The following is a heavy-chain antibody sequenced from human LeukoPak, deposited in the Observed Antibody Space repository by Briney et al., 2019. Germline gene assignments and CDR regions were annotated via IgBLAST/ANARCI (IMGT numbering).Heavy chain of an antibody. D-gene: IGHD2-2*01. CDR3: ARRRYCSSATCAIGGMDV. Sequence: SETLSLTCTVSGGSISNYHWNWIRQPPGKGLEWIGYIYYSGYTSYSPSLKSRVTISVDTSKNQFSLRLTSVTAADTAEYYCARRRYCSSATCAIGGMDVWGQGTTVIVSS. CDR2: IYYSGYT. J-gene: IGHJ6*02. V-gene: IGHV4-59*08. CDR1: GGSISNYH.